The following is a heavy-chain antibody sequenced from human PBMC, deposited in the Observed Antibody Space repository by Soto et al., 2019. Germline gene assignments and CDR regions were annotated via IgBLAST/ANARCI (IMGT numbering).Heavy chain of an antibody. V-gene: IGHV3-74*01. CDR2: ITNDGSIT. J-gene: IGHJ2*01. Sequence: EVQLVESGGGLVQPGGSLRLSCAGSGFVFISYWIHWVRQVPGKGLVWVSRITNDGSITTYADSVNGRFTGSRDNAKTTLYLQMNSLGAEDTAVYFCARGMQGSRYFDPWGRDTLVTVSS. CDR1: GFVFISYW. CDR3: ARGMQGSRYFDP.